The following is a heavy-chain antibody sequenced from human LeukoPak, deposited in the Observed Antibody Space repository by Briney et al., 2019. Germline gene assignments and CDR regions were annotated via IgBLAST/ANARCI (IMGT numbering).Heavy chain of an antibody. CDR3: ASRGQAVAEDY. CDR2: IYNSGRT. Sequence: SETLSLTCAVYGGSFSGYYWNWIRQPPGKGLEWIGYIYNSGRTKYNPSLKSRVTISEDRSKNQFSLKLTSVTAADTAVYYCASRGQAVAEDYWGQGALVTVSS. CDR1: GGSFSGYY. V-gene: IGHV4-59*01. J-gene: IGHJ4*02. D-gene: IGHD6-19*01.